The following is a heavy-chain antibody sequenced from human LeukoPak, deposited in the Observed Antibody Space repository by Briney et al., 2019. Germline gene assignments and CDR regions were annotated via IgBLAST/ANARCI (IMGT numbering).Heavy chain of an antibody. CDR3: ARGRSCSSTSCYRDYYYYMDV. J-gene: IGHJ6*03. Sequence: SETLSLTCAVYGGSFSGYYWSWIRQPPGKGLEWIGEINHSGSTNYNPSLKSRVTIPVDTSKNQFSLKLSSVTAADTAVYYCARGRSCSSTSCYRDYYYYMDVWGKGTTVTVSS. V-gene: IGHV4-34*01. CDR1: GGSFSGYY. CDR2: INHSGST. D-gene: IGHD2-2*01.